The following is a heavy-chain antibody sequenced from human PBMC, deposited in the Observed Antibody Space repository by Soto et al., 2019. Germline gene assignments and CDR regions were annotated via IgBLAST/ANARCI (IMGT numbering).Heavy chain of an antibody. D-gene: IGHD6-19*01. J-gene: IGHJ4*02. CDR1: GFTFSSYA. V-gene: IGHV3-23*01. CDR2: ISSTGGNT. CDR3: AKDLGGWAFDY. Sequence: GGSLRLSCAASGFTFSSYAMTWVRQAPGKGLEWVSVISSTGGNTYYADSVKGRFTISRDKSKNTLYLQMNSLRAEDTAVYYCAKDLGGWAFDYWGQGTLVTVSS.